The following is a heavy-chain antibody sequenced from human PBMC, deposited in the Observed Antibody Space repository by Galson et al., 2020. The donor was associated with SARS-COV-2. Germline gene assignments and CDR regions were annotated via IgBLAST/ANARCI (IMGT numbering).Heavy chain of an antibody. D-gene: IGHD2-2*01. J-gene: IGHJ5*02. CDR1: GGSISSSNW. CDR3: ASRYCSSTSCPNWFDP. CDR2: IYHSGST. V-gene: IGHV4-4*02. Sequence: SETLSLTCDVSGGSISSSNWWSWVRQPPGKGLEWIGEIYHSGSTNYNPSLKSRVTISVDKSKNQFSLKLSSVTAADTAVYYCASRYCSSTSCPNWFDPWGQGTLVTVSS.